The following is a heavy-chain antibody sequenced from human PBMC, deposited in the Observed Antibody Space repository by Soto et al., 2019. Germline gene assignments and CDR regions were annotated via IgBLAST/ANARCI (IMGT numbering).Heavy chain of an antibody. CDR3: AREGMTTCLDY. Sequence: QVQLQESGPGLVKPSQTLSLTCTVSGGSISSGDYYWSWIRQPPGKGLEWIGYIYYSGSTYYNPSLKSXXTXSXXTSKNQFSLKLSSVTAADTAVYYCAREGMTTCLDYWGQGTLVTVSS. D-gene: IGHD4-17*01. J-gene: IGHJ4*02. V-gene: IGHV4-30-4*01. CDR1: GGSISSGDYY. CDR2: IYYSGST.